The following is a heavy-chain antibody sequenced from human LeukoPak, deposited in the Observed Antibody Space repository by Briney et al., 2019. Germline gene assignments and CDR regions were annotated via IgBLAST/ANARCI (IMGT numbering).Heavy chain of an antibody. Sequence: SETLSLTCTASGGSISPYYWSWIRQPPGKGLEWIGYIYYSGSTNYNPSLKSRVTISVDTSKNQFSLKLSSVTAADTAVYYCARSSWGSSSQYYYYYYGMDVWGQGTTVTVSS. CDR2: IYYSGST. J-gene: IGHJ6*02. D-gene: IGHD6-13*01. V-gene: IGHV4-59*08. CDR3: ARSSWGSSSQYYYYYYGMDV. CDR1: GGSISPYY.